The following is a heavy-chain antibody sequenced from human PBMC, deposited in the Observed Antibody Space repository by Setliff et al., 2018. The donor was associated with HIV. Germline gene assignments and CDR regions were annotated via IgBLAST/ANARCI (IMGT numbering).Heavy chain of an antibody. CDR2: IYTCGST. Sequence: SETLSLTCTVSGDSISTYYWSWIRQPPGKGLEWIGYIYTCGSTNYNPSLKSRVTISKDTSKNHFSLKLTSVTAADTAVYYCARGLTRGGYYYYFYMDVWGKGTTVTVSS. D-gene: IGHD7-27*01. CDR1: GDSISTYY. CDR3: ARGLTRGGYYYYFYMDV. J-gene: IGHJ6*03. V-gene: IGHV4-4*08.